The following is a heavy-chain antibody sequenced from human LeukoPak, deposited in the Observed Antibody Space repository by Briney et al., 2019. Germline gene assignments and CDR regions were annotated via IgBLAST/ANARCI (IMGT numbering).Heavy chain of an antibody. V-gene: IGHV4-31*03. CDR2: IYYSGST. Sequence: SETLSLTCTVSGGSISSGGYYWSWIRQHPGKGLEWIGYIYYSGSTYYNPSLKSRVTISVDTSKNQFSLKLSSVTAADTAVYYRARQYYYDSSGHSDYFDYWGQGTLVTVSS. J-gene: IGHJ4*02. CDR1: GGSISSGGYY. CDR3: ARQYYYDSSGHSDYFDY. D-gene: IGHD3-22*01.